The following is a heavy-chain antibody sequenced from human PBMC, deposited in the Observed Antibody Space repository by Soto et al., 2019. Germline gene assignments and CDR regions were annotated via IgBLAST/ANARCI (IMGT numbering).Heavy chain of an antibody. Sequence: QVQLQQWGAGLLKPSETLSLTCAVSGGSFSGYYCSWIRQPPGTGLEWSGEINHSGSTSYNPSLKSRVTISVDTYKNELALKLSSVTAADTAVYYSARGRRLAEYFQHWGQGHLVTVS. J-gene: IGHJ1*01. CDR1: GGSFSGYY. CDR2: INHSGST. D-gene: IGHD6-19*01. V-gene: IGHV4-34*01. CDR3: ARGRRLAEYFQH.